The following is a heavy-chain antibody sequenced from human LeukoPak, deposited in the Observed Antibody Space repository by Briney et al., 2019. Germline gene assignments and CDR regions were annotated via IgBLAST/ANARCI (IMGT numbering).Heavy chain of an antibody. V-gene: IGHV3-74*03. J-gene: IGHJ4*02. D-gene: IGHD6-19*01. Sequence: PGRSLRLSCVVSGFTFSNYRMHWVRQAPGKGLVWVSGINTDGSTTTYADSVKGRFTISRDNAKNTLYLQMNSLRAEDTAVYYCARLTVTGTNYWGQGTLVTVSS. CDR2: INTDGSTT. CDR3: ARLTVTGTNY. CDR1: GFTFSNYR.